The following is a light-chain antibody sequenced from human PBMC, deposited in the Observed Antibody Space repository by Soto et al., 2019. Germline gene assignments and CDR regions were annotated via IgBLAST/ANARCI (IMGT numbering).Light chain of an antibody. V-gene: IGLV1-44*01. CDR1: SSNIGTNT. Sequence: QSVVTQPPSASGTPGQRVTISCSGSSSNIGTNTVNWYQQLPGTAPKLLIYSNNPRPSGVPDRFSGSKSGTSASLAISGLQSEDEADYFCAAWDDSLNGGVFGGGTKLTVL. J-gene: IGLJ2*01. CDR3: AAWDDSLNGGV. CDR2: SNN.